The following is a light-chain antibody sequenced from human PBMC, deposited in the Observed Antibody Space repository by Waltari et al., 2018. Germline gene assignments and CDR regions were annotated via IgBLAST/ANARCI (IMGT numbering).Light chain of an antibody. CDR2: KSS. CDR1: ESISNW. Sequence: DIQMTQSPSTLSASVGDRVTITCRASESISNWLAWYQQKPGKAPKVLIHKSSSLESGVPSRFSGSGSATEFTLTISNLQPDDFATYYWQQYDSFWTFGQGTKVEIK. V-gene: IGKV1-5*03. J-gene: IGKJ1*01. CDR3: QQYDSFWT.